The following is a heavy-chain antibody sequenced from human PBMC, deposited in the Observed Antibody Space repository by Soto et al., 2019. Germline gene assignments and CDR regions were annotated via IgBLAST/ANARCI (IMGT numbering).Heavy chain of an antibody. Sequence: DVQLVESGGGLMQPGESLRLSCAASGLTVSGKKYVAWVRQAPGKGLEWVSALYDVDGSFYSDSVKGRFTTSSDSSKTTVYLQMNDLRPADPAVYYCATWHEREPAYDVWGQGTTGHVSS. J-gene: IGHJ3*01. V-gene: IGHV3-53*01. CDR2: LYDVDGS. CDR1: GLTVSGKKY. D-gene: IGHD1-1*01. CDR3: ATWHEREPAYDV.